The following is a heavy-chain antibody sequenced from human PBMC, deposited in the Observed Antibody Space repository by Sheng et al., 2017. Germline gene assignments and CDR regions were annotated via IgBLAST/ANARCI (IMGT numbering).Heavy chain of an antibody. V-gene: IGHV1-18*01. CDR3: ARGRYSSSPGDY. Sequence: QLVQSGAEVKKPGASVNVSCKASGYSFTSNGVSWVRQAPGQGLEWMGWISAYNGNTNYAQKFQGRVTMTTDTSTSTAYMELRILRSDDTAVYYCARGRYSSSPGDYWGQGTLVTVSS. CDR1: GYSFTSNG. D-gene: IGHD6-19*01. J-gene: IGHJ4*02. CDR2: ISAYNGNT.